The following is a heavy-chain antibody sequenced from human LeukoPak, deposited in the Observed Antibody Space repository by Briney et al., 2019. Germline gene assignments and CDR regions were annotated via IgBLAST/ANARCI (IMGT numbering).Heavy chain of an antibody. Sequence: GGSLRLSCAASGFTFSAYSMNWVRQAPGKGLEWVSSISSSSSYIYYADSVKGRFTISRDNAKNSLYLQMNSLRAEDTAVYYCAREQQLVRSLDYWGQGTLVTVSS. CDR2: ISSSSSYI. CDR1: GFTFSAYS. V-gene: IGHV3-21*01. D-gene: IGHD6-13*01. J-gene: IGHJ4*02. CDR3: AREQQLVRSLDY.